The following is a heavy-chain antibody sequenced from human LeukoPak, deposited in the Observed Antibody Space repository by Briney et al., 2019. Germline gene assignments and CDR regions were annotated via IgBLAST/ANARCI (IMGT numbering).Heavy chain of an antibody. D-gene: IGHD4-17*01. CDR1: GFTFSSYA. V-gene: IGHV3-23*01. J-gene: IGHJ4*02. CDR3: AKDLDLRGFPTVTTFDY. CDR2: ISGSGGST. Sequence: GGSLRLPCAASGFTFSSYAMSWVRQAPGKGLEWVSAISGSGGSTYYADSVKGRFTISRDNSKNTLYLQMNSLRAEDTAVYYCAKDLDLRGFPTVTTFDYWGQGTLVTVSS.